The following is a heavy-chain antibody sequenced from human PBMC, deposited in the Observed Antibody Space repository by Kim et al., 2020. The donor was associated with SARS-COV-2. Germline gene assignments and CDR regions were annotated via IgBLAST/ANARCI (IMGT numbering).Heavy chain of an antibody. CDR1: RFTFSTYA. V-gene: IGHV3-23*01. D-gene: IGHD1-26*01. CDR3: AKDLGWEHSGHFDP. CDR2: ISGTSSSS. J-gene: IGHJ5*02. Sequence: GGSLRLSCAASRFTFSTYAMSWVRQAPGKGLEWVSSISGTSSSSYYADSVKGRITISRDNSRDTLYLEMNSLRDEDTAVYYCAKDLGWEHSGHFDPWGQGTLVTVSS.